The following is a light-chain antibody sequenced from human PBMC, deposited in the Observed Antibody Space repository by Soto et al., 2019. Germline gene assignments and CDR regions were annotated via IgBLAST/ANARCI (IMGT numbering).Light chain of an antibody. CDR3: QHLYSYPPNT. CDR1: QGISSY. Sequence: IQLTPSPSSLPASVGDRVTITCRASQGISSYLVWYLQKPGKAPKLLIYAASTLQSGVPSRFSGSGSGTDFTLTISSLQPEDFATYYSQHLYSYPPNTFGQGTKLEIK. J-gene: IGKJ2*01. CDR2: AAS. V-gene: IGKV1-9*01.